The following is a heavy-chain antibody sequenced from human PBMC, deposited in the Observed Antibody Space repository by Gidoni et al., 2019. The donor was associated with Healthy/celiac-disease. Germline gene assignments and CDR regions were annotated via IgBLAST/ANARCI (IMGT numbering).Heavy chain of an antibody. V-gene: IGHV1-69*01. D-gene: IGHD3-10*01. CDR2: IIPIFGTA. J-gene: IGHJ6*02. Sequence: LEWMGGIIPIFGTANYAQKFQGRVTITADESTSTAYMELSSLRSEDTAVYYCAVTMVQGSQAYYYYGMDVWGQGTTVTVSS. CDR3: AVTMVQGSQAYYYYGMDV.